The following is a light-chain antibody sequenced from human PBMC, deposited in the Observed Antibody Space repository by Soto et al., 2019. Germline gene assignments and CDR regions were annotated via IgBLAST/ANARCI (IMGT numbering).Light chain of an antibody. CDR1: QSVDIN. CDR2: DAS. Sequence: EIVMTLSPATLSVSPGERATLSCRASQSVDINLAWYQQKPGQPPRLLIYDASTRATGIPARISGSGSGTEFTLTISSLQSEDFAVYYCQQYNNWRTFGQGTKVDIK. J-gene: IGKJ1*01. CDR3: QQYNNWRT. V-gene: IGKV3-15*01.